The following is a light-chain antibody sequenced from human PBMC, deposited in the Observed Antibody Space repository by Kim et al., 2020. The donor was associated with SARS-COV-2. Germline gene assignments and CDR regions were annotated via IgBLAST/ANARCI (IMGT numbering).Light chain of an antibody. CDR3: QHYDSYSTWT. J-gene: IGKJ1*01. CDR2: DAS. CDR1: QNIGTW. Sequence: SVGDRVTITCRASQNIGTWLAWYQQKPGKAPKFLIFDASSLESGVPSRFSGSGSGTEFTLTISRLQPDDFASDYCQHYDSYSTWTFGQGTKVDIK. V-gene: IGKV1-5*01.